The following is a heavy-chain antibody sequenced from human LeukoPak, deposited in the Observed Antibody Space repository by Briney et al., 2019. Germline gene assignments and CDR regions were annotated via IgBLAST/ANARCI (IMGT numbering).Heavy chain of an antibody. Sequence: GASVKVSCKASGYTFTSYDINWVRQATGQGLEWMGWMNPNSGNTGYAQKFQGRVTITRNTSISTAYMELSSLRSEDTAVYYCARVLRSSSSWYGALGYWGQGTLVTVSS. CDR2: MNPNSGNT. CDR1: GYTFTSYD. CDR3: ARVLRSSSSWYGALGY. D-gene: IGHD6-13*01. J-gene: IGHJ4*02. V-gene: IGHV1-8*03.